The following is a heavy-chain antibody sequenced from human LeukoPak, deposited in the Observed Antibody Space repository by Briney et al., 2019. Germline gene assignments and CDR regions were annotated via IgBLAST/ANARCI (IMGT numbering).Heavy chain of an antibody. CDR1: GGPFSGYY. D-gene: IGHD3-22*01. V-gene: IGHV4-34*01. CDR3: ARVGDTSSYYYYFDY. CDR2: IHHSGAT. Sequence: SETLSVTCGVYGGPFSGYYWSWIRQPPGKGLEWIGEIHHSGATNYHPSLKSRVTISVDTSRNQFSLKLNSVTAADTAVYYCARVGDTSSYYYYFDYWGQGTLVTVSS. J-gene: IGHJ4*02.